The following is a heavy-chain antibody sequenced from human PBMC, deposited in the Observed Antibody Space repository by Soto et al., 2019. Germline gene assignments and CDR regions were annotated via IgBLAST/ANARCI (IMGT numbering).Heavy chain of an antibody. CDR1: GGSFSGYY. V-gene: IGHV4-34*01. CDR2: INHSGST. Sequence: PSETLSLTCAVYGGSFSGYYWSWIRQPPGKGLEWIGEINHSGSTNYNPSLKSRVTISVDTSKNQFSLKLSSVTAADTAVYYCARRNEMATETYYFDYWGQGTLVTVSS. CDR3: ARRNEMATETYYFDY. D-gene: IGHD5-12*01. J-gene: IGHJ4*02.